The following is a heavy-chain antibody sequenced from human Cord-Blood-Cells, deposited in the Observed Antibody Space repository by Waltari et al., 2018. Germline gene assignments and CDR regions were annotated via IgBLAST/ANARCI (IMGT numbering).Heavy chain of an antibody. CDR1: GGSISSSY. V-gene: IGHV4-59*01. J-gene: IGHJ6*03. D-gene: IGHD6-6*01. CDR2: IYYSGST. Sequence: QVQLQESGPGLVKPSETLSLTCTVPGGSISSSYWSWIRQPPGKGLEWIGYIYYSGSTNYNPSLKSRVTISVDTSKNQFSLKLSSVTAADTAVYYCARGSSIAAYPYYYYYMDVWGKGTTVTVSS. CDR3: ARGSSIAAYPYYYYYMDV.